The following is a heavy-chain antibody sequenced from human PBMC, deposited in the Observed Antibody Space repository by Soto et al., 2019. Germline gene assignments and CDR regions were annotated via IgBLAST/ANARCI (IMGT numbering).Heavy chain of an antibody. CDR3: ARDIVVPAAITMIFDYYYYMDV. CDR1: GYTFTSYG. V-gene: IGHV1-18*01. CDR2: ISAYNGNT. Sequence: SVKVSCKASGYTFTSYGISWVRQAPGQGLEWMGWISAYNGNTNYAQKLQGRVTMTTDTSTSTAYMELRSLRSDDTAVYYCARDIVVPAAITMIFDYYYYMDVWGKGTTVTVSS. J-gene: IGHJ6*03. D-gene: IGHD2-2*01.